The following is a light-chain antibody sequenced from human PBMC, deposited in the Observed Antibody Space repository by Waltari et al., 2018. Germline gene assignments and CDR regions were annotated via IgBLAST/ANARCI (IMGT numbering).Light chain of an antibody. J-gene: IGKJ3*01. Sequence: EIVLTQSPATLSLSPGERATLSCRASQSVSSYLAWYQQKPGQAPRLLIYDASNRATGIPARFSGSGSGTDFTLTISSLEPEDFAVYYCQHRSNWPGFTFDPGTKVDIK. CDR1: QSVSSY. CDR2: DAS. CDR3: QHRSNWPGFT. V-gene: IGKV3-11*01.